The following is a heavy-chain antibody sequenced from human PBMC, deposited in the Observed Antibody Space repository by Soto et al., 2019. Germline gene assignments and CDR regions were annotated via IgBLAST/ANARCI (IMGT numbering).Heavy chain of an antibody. CDR1: GGTFSPYT. CDR2: IIPFHGVT. Sequence: QVQLVQSGAEVKKPGSSVKVSCKASGGTFSPYTINWVRQAPGQGLEWMGRIIPFHGVTNYAQKFQARVTFTADKSTSTAYMELSGLRFEDTAMYYCTRDWEITVSTWSFGGFWGRGTLVTVSS. D-gene: IGHD3-10*01. J-gene: IGHJ4*02. V-gene: IGHV1-69*08. CDR3: TRDWEITVSTWSFGGF.